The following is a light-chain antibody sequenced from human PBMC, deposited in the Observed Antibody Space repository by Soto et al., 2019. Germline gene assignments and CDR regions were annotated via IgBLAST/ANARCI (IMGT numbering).Light chain of an antibody. J-gene: IGLJ1*01. Sequence: QSALTQPASVSGSPGQSITISCTGTSSDVGSYNLVSWYQHHPGKTPKLMIYEGSRRPSGVSNRFSGSKSGNTASLTISGLQAEDEADYYCSSYTSSSTLFGTGTKVTVL. CDR2: EGS. CDR3: SSYTSSSTL. CDR1: SSDVGSYNL. V-gene: IGLV2-14*02.